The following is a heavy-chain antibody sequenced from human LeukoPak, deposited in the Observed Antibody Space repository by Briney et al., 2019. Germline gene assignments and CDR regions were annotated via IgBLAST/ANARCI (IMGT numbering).Heavy chain of an antibody. Sequence: ASVKVSCKASGYIFTGYGLSWVRQAPGQGLEWMGWISGYNGYTNYAQKVQDRVTMTTDTSTSTAYMELRSLRSDDTAVYYCARARAHYYDSSGWDFDYWGQGTLVTVSS. D-gene: IGHD3-22*01. J-gene: IGHJ4*02. CDR2: ISGYNGYT. V-gene: IGHV1-18*01. CDR3: ARARAHYYDSSGWDFDY. CDR1: GYIFTGYG.